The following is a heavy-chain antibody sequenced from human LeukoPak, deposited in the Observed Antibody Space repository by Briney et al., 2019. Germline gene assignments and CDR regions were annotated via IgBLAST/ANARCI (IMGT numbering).Heavy chain of an antibody. Sequence: GSLRLSCAASQFIFRDYWMSWVRQAPGMGLEWVANINKDGSEKYYVDSVKGRFTISRDNAKNSLFLEMNSLRAEDTAVYYCATDGSSFDYWGQGTLVTVSS. CDR2: INKDGSEK. D-gene: IGHD2-15*01. J-gene: IGHJ4*02. CDR1: QFIFRDYW. V-gene: IGHV3-7*01. CDR3: ATDGSSFDY.